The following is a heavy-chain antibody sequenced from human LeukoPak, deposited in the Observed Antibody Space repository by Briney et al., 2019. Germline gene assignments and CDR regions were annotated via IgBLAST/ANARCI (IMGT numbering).Heavy chain of an antibody. Sequence: SVKLSCKASGGTFSSYAISWVRQAPGQGLEWMRGIIPIFSTANYAQKFQGRVTITADESTSTAYLELSSLRSEDTAVYYCARGYGDYPNWFDPWGQGTLVTVSS. J-gene: IGHJ5*02. CDR3: ARGYGDYPNWFDP. V-gene: IGHV1-69*01. CDR1: GGTFSSYA. D-gene: IGHD4-17*01. CDR2: IIPIFSTA.